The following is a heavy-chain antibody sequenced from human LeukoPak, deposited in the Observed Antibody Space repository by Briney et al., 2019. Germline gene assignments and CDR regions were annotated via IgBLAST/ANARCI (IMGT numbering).Heavy chain of an antibody. Sequence: SETLSLTCAVYGGSFSGYYWSWIRQPPGKGLEWIGEINHSGSTNYNPSLKSRVTISVDTSKNQFSLKLSSVTAANTAVYYCARAITMIVVVDYNWFDPWGQGTLVTVSS. J-gene: IGHJ5*02. CDR3: ARAITMIVVVDYNWFDP. CDR1: GGSFSGYY. D-gene: IGHD3-22*01. CDR2: INHSGST. V-gene: IGHV4-34*01.